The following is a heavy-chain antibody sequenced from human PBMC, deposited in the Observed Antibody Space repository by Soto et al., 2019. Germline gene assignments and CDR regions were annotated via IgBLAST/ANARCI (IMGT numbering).Heavy chain of an antibody. CDR2: INVGNGDT. CDR3: VRVGGSGWTLDF. V-gene: IGHV1-3*01. J-gene: IGHJ4*02. Sequence: QVHLVQSGAEVKKPGASVKVSCKTSGYTFTAFAVHWVRQASGQRLEWMGWINVGNGDTKSSQNLQGRVTIPRDTSASTVYMELSSLRSEDTAVYYCVRVGGSGWTLDFWGQGTLVTVSS. D-gene: IGHD6-25*01. CDR1: GYTFTAFA.